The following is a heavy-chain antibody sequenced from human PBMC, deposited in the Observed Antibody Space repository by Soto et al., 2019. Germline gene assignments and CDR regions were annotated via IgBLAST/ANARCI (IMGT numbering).Heavy chain of an antibody. CDR1: GYTFTSDY. V-gene: IGHV1-46*01. J-gene: IGHJ6*02. CDR2: INPSGGST. D-gene: IGHD4-4*01. CDR3: AREGSAVTTDYYYGMDV. Sequence: ASVKGSCKASGYTFTSDYMHWVRQAPGQGLEWMGIINPSGGSTSYAQKFQGRVTMTRDTSTSTVYMELSSLRSEDTAVYYCAREGSAVTTDYYYGMDVWGQGTTVTVSS.